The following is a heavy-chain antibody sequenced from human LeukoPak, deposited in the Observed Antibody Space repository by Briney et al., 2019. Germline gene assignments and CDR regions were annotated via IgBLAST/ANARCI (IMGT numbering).Heavy chain of an antibody. CDR1: GFSLATNGVG. CDR2: IYWDDDK. Sequence: SGPTLVNPTQTLTLTCTFPGFSLATNGVGVSWIRQPPGKALEWLALIYWDDDKRYSPSLTYRLTITKDTSKNQVVLTMTNMDPVDTATYYCAHRPGRGIPAAHWGQGTLVSVSS. CDR3: AHRPGRGIPAAH. V-gene: IGHV2-5*02. J-gene: IGHJ4*02. D-gene: IGHD2-21*01.